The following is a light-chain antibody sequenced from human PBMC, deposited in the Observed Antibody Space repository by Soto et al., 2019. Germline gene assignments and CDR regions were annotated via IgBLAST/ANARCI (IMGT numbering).Light chain of an antibody. V-gene: IGKV3-20*01. Sequence: EVVLTQSPGTLSLSPGERATLSCRASQSVTSRLVAWYQQKPGQSPRLLIYGASNRASDIPDRFSGSGSGRDFTLTISRLEPEDVAMYYCQQYGSSLHTFGQGTRVEIQ. CDR1: QSVTSRL. CDR2: GAS. J-gene: IGKJ1*01. CDR3: QQYGSSLHT.